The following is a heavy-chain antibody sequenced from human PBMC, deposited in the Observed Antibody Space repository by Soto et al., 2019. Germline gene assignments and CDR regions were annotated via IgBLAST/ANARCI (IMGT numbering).Heavy chain of an antibody. CDR1: GFTFNNYA. CDR3: AKSEWELLNWFDP. CDR2: ISGSGGST. J-gene: IGHJ5*02. Sequence: EVQLLESGGGLVQPGGSLRLSCAASGFTFNNYAMNWVRQAPGKGLEWVSTISGSGGSTYYADSVKGRFTISRDNSKNTLYLQMNSLRAADTAVYYCAKSEWELLNWFDPWGQGTLVTVSS. D-gene: IGHD1-26*01. V-gene: IGHV3-23*01.